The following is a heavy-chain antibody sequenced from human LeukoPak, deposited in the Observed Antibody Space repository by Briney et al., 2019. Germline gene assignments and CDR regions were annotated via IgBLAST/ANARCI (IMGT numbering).Heavy chain of an antibody. CDR1: GGTLSSYA. Sequence: GSTVKVSCKPSGGTLSSYAISWVRQAPAEGREWMGRIIPIFGIANYAPKFQGRVTITADKSKSTAYMELSSLSSEDTAVYYCARGDVDTAMVTSDYWGQGTLVTVSS. J-gene: IGHJ4*02. V-gene: IGHV1-69*04. CDR3: ARGDVDTAMVTSDY. CDR2: IIPIFGIA. D-gene: IGHD5-18*01.